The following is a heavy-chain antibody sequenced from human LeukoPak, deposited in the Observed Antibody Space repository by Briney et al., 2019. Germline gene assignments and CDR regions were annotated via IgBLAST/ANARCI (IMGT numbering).Heavy chain of an antibody. V-gene: IGHV1-46*01. CDR3: AREVMDNLRFDY. CDR1: GYTFTSYY. CDR2: INPSGGDT. J-gene: IGHJ4*02. Sequence: ASVKVSCKASGYTFTSYYMHWVRKAPGQELEWMGIINPSGGDTSYAQKFQGRLTMTRDTSTNTVYMELTSLRSEDTAVYYCAREVMDNLRFDYWGQGTLVTVSS. D-gene: IGHD1-14*01.